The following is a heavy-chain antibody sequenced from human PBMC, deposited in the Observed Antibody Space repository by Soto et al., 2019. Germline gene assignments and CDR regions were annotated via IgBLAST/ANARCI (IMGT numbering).Heavy chain of an antibody. Sequence: ASVKVSCKASGYTFTSSGISWVRQAPGQGLEWMGWISTDNGNTKYAQHLQGRVSMTTDTSTSTAYMDLRSLRSDDTAVYYCARRRKDYGDYYYGMDVWGQGTTVTVSS. V-gene: IGHV1-18*01. D-gene: IGHD4-17*01. CDR1: GYTFTSSG. J-gene: IGHJ6*02. CDR2: ISTDNGNT. CDR3: ARRRKDYGDYYYGMDV.